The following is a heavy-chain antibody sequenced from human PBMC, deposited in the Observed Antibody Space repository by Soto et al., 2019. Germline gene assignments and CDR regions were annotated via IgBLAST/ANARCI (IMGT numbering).Heavy chain of an antibody. CDR1: GFSLSTGGVG. CDR2: IYWDNDK. D-gene: IGHD2-21*02. Sequence: QITLKESGPTLVKPTQTLTLTCTFSGFSLSTGGVGVGWIRQPPGEALEWLALIYWDNDKRYSPSLKSRLTLTTDASKNQFVLTMTNMDPVDTAPYYCAHSRCGGDCLQSYSSHYYYGMDVWGQGTTVTVSS. V-gene: IGHV2-5*02. CDR3: AHSRCGGDCLQSYSSHYYYGMDV. J-gene: IGHJ6*02.